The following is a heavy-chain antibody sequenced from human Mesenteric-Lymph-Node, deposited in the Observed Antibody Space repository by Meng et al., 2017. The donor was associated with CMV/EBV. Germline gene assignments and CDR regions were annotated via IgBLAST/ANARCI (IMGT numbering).Heavy chain of an antibody. CDR1: GFAFRTYE. CDR2: ISTSGSIV. CDR3: ARDGYCSGGSCYELYGMDV. V-gene: IGHV3-48*03. Sequence: GESLKISCAASGFAFRTYEMNWLRQAPGKGLEWVSYISTSGSIVDYADSVKGRFTVSRDNAQNSLYLQMNSLRAEDTAVYFCARDGYCSGGSCYELYGMDVWGQGTTVTVSS. D-gene: IGHD2-15*01. J-gene: IGHJ6*02.